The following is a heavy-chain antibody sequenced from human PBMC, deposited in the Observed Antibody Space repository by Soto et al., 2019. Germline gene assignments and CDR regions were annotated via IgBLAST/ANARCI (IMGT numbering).Heavy chain of an antibody. CDR3: ARGAMVRGTNWFDP. CDR1: GVSFSCYD. J-gene: IGHJ5*02. CDR2: INHSGST. V-gene: IGHV4-34*01. D-gene: IGHD3-10*01. Sequence: ASETLCVRWAVYGVSFSCYDVILIRPPPGKGLEWIGEINHSGSTNYNPSLKSRVTISVDTSKNQFSLKLSSVTAADTAVYYCARGAMVRGTNWFDPWGQGTLVTVSS.